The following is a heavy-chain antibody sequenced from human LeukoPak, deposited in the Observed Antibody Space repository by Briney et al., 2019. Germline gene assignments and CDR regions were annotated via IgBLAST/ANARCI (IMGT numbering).Heavy chain of an antibody. CDR1: GFTFSQDW. J-gene: IGHJ4*02. D-gene: IGHD3-3*01. CDR2: IKNKIDGGTT. V-gene: IGHV3-15*01. CDR3: SKFNPYDALDY. Sequence: GGSLRLSCAGSGFTFSQDWMSWVRQVPGKGLEWLGLIKNKIDGGTTDYAVTVKGRFTISRDDSKNTLYLQMNSLKTGDTAVYYCSKFNPYDALDYWGQGTLVTVSS.